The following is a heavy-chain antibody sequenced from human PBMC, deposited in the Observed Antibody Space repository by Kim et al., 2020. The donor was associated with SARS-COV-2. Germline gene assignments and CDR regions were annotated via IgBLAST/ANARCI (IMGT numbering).Heavy chain of an antibody. D-gene: IGHD7-27*01. CDR1: GFTVSSNY. CDR3: ARGYLGWPFDY. V-gene: IGHV3-53*04. Sequence: GGSLRLSCAASGFTVSSNYMNWVRQAPGKGLEWVSVIYSGGNTYYADSVKGRFTISRHNSKNTLYLQMNSLRAEDTAVYYCARGYLGWPFDYWGQGTLVTVSS. CDR2: IYSGGNT. J-gene: IGHJ4*02.